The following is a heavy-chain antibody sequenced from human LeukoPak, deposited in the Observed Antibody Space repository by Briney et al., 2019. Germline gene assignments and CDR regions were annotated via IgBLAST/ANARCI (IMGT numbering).Heavy chain of an antibody. CDR1: GGSFSGYY. J-gene: IGHJ5*02. D-gene: IGHD3-3*01. Sequence: SETLSLTCAVNGGSFSGYYWSWIRQPPGKGLEWIGEINHSGSTNYNPSLKSRVTISVDTSKNQFSLKLSSVTAADTAVYYCARAPLYYDFWSGRRFDPWGQGTLVTVSS. CDR3: ARAPLYYDFWSGRRFDP. CDR2: INHSGST. V-gene: IGHV4-34*01.